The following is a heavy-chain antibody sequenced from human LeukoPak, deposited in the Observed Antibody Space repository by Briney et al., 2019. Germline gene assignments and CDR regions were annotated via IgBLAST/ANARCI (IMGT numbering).Heavy chain of an antibody. Sequence: GGSLRLSCAASGFTFNNHALTWVRQTPGKGLECVSAISGDGITPYYADSVRGRFTISRDNSKNTLYLQMNSLRVEDTAVYFCARDPGAFPYFFDYWGQGTLVTVSS. CDR3: ARDPGAFPYFFDY. CDR2: ISGDGITP. V-gene: IGHV3-23*01. D-gene: IGHD4/OR15-4a*01. J-gene: IGHJ4*02. CDR1: GFTFNNHA.